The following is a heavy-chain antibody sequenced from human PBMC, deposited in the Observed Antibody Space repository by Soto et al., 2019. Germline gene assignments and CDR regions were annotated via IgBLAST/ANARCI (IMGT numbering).Heavy chain of an antibody. J-gene: IGHJ4*02. CDR3: ARDRYGDPLCCQYDFDY. CDR1: GFTFSSYA. D-gene: IGHD4-17*01. V-gene: IGHV3-23*01. CDR2: ISDSGNST. Sequence: PGGSLRLSCAASGFTFSSYAMSWVRQAPGKGLEWVSTISDSGNSTYSADSVKGRLTISRDNSKNTLYLQMNSMRAEDTAVYYCARDRYGDPLCCQYDFDYWGQGTLVTVSS.